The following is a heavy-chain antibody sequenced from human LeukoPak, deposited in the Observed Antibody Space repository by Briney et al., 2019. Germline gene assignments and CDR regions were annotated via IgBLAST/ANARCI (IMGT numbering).Heavy chain of an antibody. Sequence: PGGSLRLSCEASGFTFSSYAMHWVRQAPGNGLEYVSAISSNGGSTYYANSVKGRFTISRDNSKNTLYLQMGSLRAEDMAVYYCVRGGDYGDYADYWGQGTLVTVSS. V-gene: IGHV3-64*01. J-gene: IGHJ4*02. CDR3: VRGGDYGDYADY. CDR2: ISSNGGST. CDR1: GFTFSSYA. D-gene: IGHD4-17*01.